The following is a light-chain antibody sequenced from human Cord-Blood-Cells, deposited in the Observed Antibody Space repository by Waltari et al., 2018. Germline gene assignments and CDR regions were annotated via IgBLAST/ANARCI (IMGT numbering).Light chain of an antibody. Sequence: DILLTQSPATLSLSPGERATLSCRASQSVSSYLAWYQQKPGQAPMLLIYDASNRATGIPARFSGSGSGTEFTLTISSLEPEDFAVYYCQQRSNWPLTFGGGTKVEIK. CDR2: DAS. J-gene: IGKJ4*01. CDR3: QQRSNWPLT. CDR1: QSVSSY. V-gene: IGKV3-11*01.